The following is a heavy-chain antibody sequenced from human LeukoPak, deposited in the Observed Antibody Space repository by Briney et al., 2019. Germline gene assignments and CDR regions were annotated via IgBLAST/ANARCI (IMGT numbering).Heavy chain of an antibody. CDR2: IYYSGST. V-gene: IGHV4-39*02. CDR3: ARDGYCRGGNCYSY. CDR1: GGSISSSSYY. J-gene: IGHJ4*02. Sequence: SETLSLTCTVSGGSISSSSYYWGWIRQPPGKGLEWIGSIYYSGSTYYNPSLKSRVTISVDTSKNQFSLKLSSVTAADTAVYYCARDGYCRGGNCYSYWGQGTLVTVSS. D-gene: IGHD2-15*01.